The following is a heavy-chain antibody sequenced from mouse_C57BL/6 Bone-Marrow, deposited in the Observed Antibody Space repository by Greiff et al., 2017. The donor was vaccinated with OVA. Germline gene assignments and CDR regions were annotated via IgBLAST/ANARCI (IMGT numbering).Heavy chain of an antibody. CDR3: ARKGLFVLRD. V-gene: IGHV1-53*01. CDR1: GYTFTSYW. CDR2: INPSNGGT. J-gene: IGHJ3*01. Sequence: VQLQQSGTELVKPGASVKLSCKASGYTFTSYWMHWVKQRPGQGLEWIGNINPSNGGTNYNEKFTSKATLTVNKSSSTAYMQLGSLTADDSAVYYCARKGLFVLRDWGQRTLVTVSA. D-gene: IGHD1-1*01.